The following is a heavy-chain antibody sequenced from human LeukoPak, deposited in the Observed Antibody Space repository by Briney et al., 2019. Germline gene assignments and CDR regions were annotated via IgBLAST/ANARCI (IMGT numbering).Heavy chain of an antibody. J-gene: IGHJ4*02. D-gene: IGHD3-22*01. CDR2: ISGSGGST. CDR3: ANKKYYYDSSGYYSDY. V-gene: IGHV3-23*01. CDR1: GFTFSSYA. Sequence: GGSLRLSGAASGFTFSSYAMSWVRQAPGKGPEWVSAISGSGGSTYYADSVKGRFTISRDNSKNTLYLQVNSLRAEDTAVYYCANKKYYYDSSGYYSDYWGQGTLVTVSS.